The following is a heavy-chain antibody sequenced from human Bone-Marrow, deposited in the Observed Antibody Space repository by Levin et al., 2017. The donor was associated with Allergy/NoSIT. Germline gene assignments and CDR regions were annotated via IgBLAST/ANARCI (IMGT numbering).Heavy chain of an antibody. Sequence: PGESLKISCEASGFTFSDFAMHWVRQAPGKGLEWVAVIPYDGIRYADSVKGRFTISRDDSENTLYLQMDSLRAEDTAVYYCARLKFISGWSTADYWGQGTLVTVSS. CDR3: ARLKFISGWSTADY. CDR2: IPYDGI. D-gene: IGHD6-19*01. J-gene: IGHJ4*02. CDR1: GFTFSDFA. V-gene: IGHV3-30*04.